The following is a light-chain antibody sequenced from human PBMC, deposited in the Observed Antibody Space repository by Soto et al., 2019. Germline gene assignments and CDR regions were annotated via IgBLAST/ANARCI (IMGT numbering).Light chain of an antibody. J-gene: IGKJ1*01. Sequence: DIQMTQSPSTLSASVGDRVTITCRASQTISTLLAWYQQRPGKAPNLLIYKASSLESGVPSRFSGSGSGTEFTLTISSLQPDDFATYVCLQYSTYPWTFGQGTKVEVK. CDR2: KAS. CDR1: QTISTL. V-gene: IGKV1-5*03. CDR3: LQYSTYPWT.